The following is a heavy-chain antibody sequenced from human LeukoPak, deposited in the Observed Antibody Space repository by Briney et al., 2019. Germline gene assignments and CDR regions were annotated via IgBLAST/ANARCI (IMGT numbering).Heavy chain of an antibody. CDR3: AREAHPGADWFDP. J-gene: IGHJ5*02. Sequence: SETLSLTCTVPGGSISSYYWSWIRQPPGKGLEWIGYIYYSGSTNYNPSLKSRVTISVDTSKNQFSLKLSSVTAADTAVYYCAREAHPGADWFDPWGQGTLVTVSS. CDR2: IYYSGST. CDR1: GGSISSYY. V-gene: IGHV4-59*01. D-gene: IGHD7-27*01.